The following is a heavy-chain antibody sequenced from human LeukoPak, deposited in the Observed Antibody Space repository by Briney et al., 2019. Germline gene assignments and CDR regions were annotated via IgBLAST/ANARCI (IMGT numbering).Heavy chain of an antibody. CDR1: GYTLTELS. D-gene: IGHD3-22*01. Sequence: PVASVKVSCKVSGYTLTELSMHWVRQAPGKGLEWMGGFDPEDGETIYAQKFQGRVTMTEDTSTDTAYMELSSLRSEDTAVYYCATGGYYDSSGYYYDSVYFQHWGQGALVTVSS. J-gene: IGHJ1*01. CDR2: FDPEDGET. V-gene: IGHV1-24*01. CDR3: ATGGYYDSSGYYYDSVYFQH.